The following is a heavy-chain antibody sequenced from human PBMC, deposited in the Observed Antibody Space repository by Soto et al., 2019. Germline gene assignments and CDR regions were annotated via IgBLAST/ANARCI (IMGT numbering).Heavy chain of an antibody. V-gene: IGHV3-30*18. CDR3: AKSTGGYYYPNIDY. CDR1: GFTFKTYG. D-gene: IGHD3-22*01. CDR2: ISYDGSGE. J-gene: IGHJ4*02. Sequence: QVQLVESGGGVVQPGRSLRLSCAASGFTFKTYGMHWVRQAPGKGLEWVAVISYDGSGEYYEDSVKGPFNISRDNSKNTLYVQMNSLRAEDTAVYYCAKSTGGYYYPNIDYWGQGTLVTVSS.